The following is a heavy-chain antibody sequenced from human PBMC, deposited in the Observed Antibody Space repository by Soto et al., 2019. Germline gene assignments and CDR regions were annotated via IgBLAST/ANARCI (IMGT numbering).Heavy chain of an antibody. CDR1: GFTVSSNY. V-gene: IGHV3-66*01. CDR2: IYSGGST. J-gene: IGHJ4*02. Sequence: GGSLRLSCAASGFTVSSNYMSWVRQAPGKGLEWVSVIYSGGSTYYADSVKGRFTISRDNSKNTLYLQMNSLRAEDTAVYYCARAFLYGDPFDYWGQGTLVTVSS. CDR3: ARAFLYGDPFDY. D-gene: IGHD4-17*01.